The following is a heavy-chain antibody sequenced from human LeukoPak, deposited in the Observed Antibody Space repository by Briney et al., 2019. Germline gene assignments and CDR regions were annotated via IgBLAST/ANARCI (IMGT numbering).Heavy chain of an antibody. V-gene: IGHV4-34*01. Sequence: PSETLSLTCAVYGGSFSGYYWSWIRQPPGKGLEWIGEINHSGSTNYNPSLKSRVTISVDTSKNQFSLKLSSVTAADTAVYYCARVPDGDNWFDPWGQGTLVTVSS. J-gene: IGHJ5*02. CDR2: INHSGST. CDR3: ARVPDGDNWFDP. D-gene: IGHD3-3*01. CDR1: GGSFSGYY.